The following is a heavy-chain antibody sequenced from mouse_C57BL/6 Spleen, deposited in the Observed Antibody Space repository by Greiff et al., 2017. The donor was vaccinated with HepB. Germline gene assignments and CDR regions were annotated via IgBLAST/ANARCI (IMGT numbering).Heavy chain of an antibody. J-gene: IGHJ2*01. CDR1: GYTFTSYW. CDR2: IDPSDSYT. V-gene: IGHV1-50*01. CDR3: ARNYYGSSHYFDS. Sequence: VQLQQSGAELVKPGASVKLSCKASGYTFTSYWMQWVKQRPGQGLEWIGEIDPSDSYTNYNQKFKGKATLTVDTSSSTTYMQLSSLTSEDSAVYYWARNYYGSSHYFDSWGKAPLSQSPQ. D-gene: IGHD1-1*01.